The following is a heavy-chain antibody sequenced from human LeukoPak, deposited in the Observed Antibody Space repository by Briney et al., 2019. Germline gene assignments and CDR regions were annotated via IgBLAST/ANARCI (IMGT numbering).Heavy chain of an antibody. Sequence: KTSETLSLTCTVSGYSISSGYYWGWIRPPPGKGLEWIGSIYYSGSTYYNPSLKSRVTISVDTSKNQFSLKLSSVTAADTAVNYCARDVSIFGVVIIDYWGQGTLVTVSS. CDR1: GYSISSGYY. CDR3: ARDVSIFGVVIIDY. V-gene: IGHV4-38-2*02. D-gene: IGHD3-3*01. CDR2: IYYSGST. J-gene: IGHJ4*02.